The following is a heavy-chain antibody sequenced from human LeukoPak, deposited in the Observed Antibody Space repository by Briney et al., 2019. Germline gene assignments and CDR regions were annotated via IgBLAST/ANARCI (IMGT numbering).Heavy chain of an antibody. D-gene: IGHD5-18*01. CDR3: MSGYSYGYCS. CDR2: FYYRGST. V-gene: IGHV4-39*01. J-gene: IGHJ5*02. Sequence: SETLSLTCTVSGGSINTNPNYWGWIRPPPGKGLEWIGCFYYRGSTYYNPSLKSRVTVSGDSSQNQFSLKLTSVTAADTAVYYCMSGYSYGYCSWGQGTLVTVSS. CDR1: GGSINTNPNY.